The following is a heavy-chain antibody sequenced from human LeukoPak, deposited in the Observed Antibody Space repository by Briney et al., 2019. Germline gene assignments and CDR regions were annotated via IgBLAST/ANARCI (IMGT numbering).Heavy chain of an antibody. CDR1: GFTFSSYS. V-gene: IGHV3-21*01. J-gene: IGHJ4*02. Sequence: GGSLRLSCAASGFTFSSYSMNWVRRAPGKGLEWVSSISSSSSYIYYADSVKGRFTISRDNAKNSLYLQMNSLRAEDTAVYYCARDEDTAMVEDWGQGTLVTVSS. D-gene: IGHD5-18*01. CDR3: ARDEDTAMVED. CDR2: ISSSSSYI.